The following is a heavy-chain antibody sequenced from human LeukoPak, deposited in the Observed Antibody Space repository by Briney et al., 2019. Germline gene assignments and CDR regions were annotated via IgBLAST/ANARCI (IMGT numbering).Heavy chain of an antibody. CDR3: ARVGYSGSYNWFDP. CDR1: GYTFTGYY. Sequence: ASVKVSCKASGYTFTGYYMHWVRQAPGQGLEWMGWINPNSGGTNYAQKFQGRVTMTRDTSISTAYMELRSLRSDDTAVYYCARVGYSGSYNWFDPWGQGTLVTVSS. V-gene: IGHV1-2*02. J-gene: IGHJ5*02. D-gene: IGHD1-26*01. CDR2: INPNSGGT.